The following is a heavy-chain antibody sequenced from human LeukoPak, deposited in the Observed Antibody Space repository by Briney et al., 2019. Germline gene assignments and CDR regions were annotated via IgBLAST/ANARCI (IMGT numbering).Heavy chain of an antibody. V-gene: IGHV1-2*02. CDR1: GYTFTGLY. D-gene: IGHD6-13*01. CDR2: ITSNSGGT. Sequence: SVEVSCKASGYTFTGLYMHWVPRAPGQGLEWVGGITSNSGGTNYEQQFQGRVTMTRDTSISTAYMELRRLSSDDTAVYYCARGGKGGRYSSRGNWFDPWGQGTLVTVSS. J-gene: IGHJ5*02. CDR3: ARGGKGGRYSSRGNWFDP.